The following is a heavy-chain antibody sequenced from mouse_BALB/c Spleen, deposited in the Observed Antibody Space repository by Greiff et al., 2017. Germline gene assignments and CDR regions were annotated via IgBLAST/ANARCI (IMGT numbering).Heavy chain of an antibody. CDR1: GYTFTSYW. CDR2: IYPSDSYT. Sequence: QVQLQQPGAELVRPGASVKLSCKASGYTFTSYWINWVKQRPGQGLEWIGNIYPSDSYTNYNQKFKDKATLTVDKSSSTAYMQLSSPTSEDSAVYYCTRRGMGSSYAMDYWGQGTSVTVSS. D-gene: IGHD2-3*01. V-gene: IGHV1-69*02. J-gene: IGHJ4*01. CDR3: TRRGMGSSYAMDY.